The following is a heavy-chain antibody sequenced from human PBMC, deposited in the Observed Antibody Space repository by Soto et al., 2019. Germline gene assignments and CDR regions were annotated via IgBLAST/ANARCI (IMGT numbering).Heavy chain of an antibody. Sequence: VQLVESGGGLVQPGGSLRLSCAASGFTFSYYWMSWVRQAPGKGLEWVANIKQDGSEKYYVDSVKGRFTISRDNAKNSLYLQMNSLRADDTAVYYCARFALPAASEYFDYWGQGTLVTVSS. CDR2: IKQDGSEK. CDR1: GFTFSYYW. J-gene: IGHJ4*02. CDR3: ARFALPAASEYFDY. V-gene: IGHV3-7*03. D-gene: IGHD2-2*01.